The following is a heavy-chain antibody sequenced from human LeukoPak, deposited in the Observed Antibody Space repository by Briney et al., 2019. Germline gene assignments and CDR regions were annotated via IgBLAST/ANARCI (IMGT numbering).Heavy chain of an antibody. CDR2: IKSDGSST. CDR1: RFSFSSYW. CDR3: ASDRSYAMDV. J-gene: IGHJ6*02. V-gene: IGHV3-74*01. Sequence: GSLRLSCAASRFSFSSYWMHWVRQPPGKGLVWVSRIKSDGSSTTYAASVQGRFTISRDNAKNTLYLQMNSLRGEDTAVYYCASDRSYAMDVWGQGTTVTVSS.